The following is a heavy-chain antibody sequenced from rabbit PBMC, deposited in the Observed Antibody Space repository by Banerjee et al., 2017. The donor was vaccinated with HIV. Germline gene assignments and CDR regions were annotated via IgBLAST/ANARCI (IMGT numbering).Heavy chain of an antibody. CDR2: IYGGSSGST. D-gene: IGHD1-1*01. Sequence: QEQLEESGGDLVKPEGSLTLTCTASGFSFSSSYYIFWVRQAPGKGLEWIACIYGGSSGSTYYASWAKGRFTISKTSSITVTLQMTSLTAADTATYFCVRAHASSSGYYTYLYLWGQGTLVTVS. J-gene: IGHJ3*01. V-gene: IGHV1S45*01. CDR1: GFSFSSSYY. CDR3: VRAHASSSGYYTYLYL.